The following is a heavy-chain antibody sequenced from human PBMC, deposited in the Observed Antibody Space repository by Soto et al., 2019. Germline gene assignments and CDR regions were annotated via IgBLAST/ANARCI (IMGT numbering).Heavy chain of an antibody. V-gene: IGHV4-59*08. J-gene: IGHJ4*02. CDR3: ARHKREYYGSGSYYKGLEEENYFDY. Sequence: PSETLSLTCTVSGGSISSYYWSWIRQPPGKGLEWIGYIYYSGSTNYNPSLKSRVTISVDTSKNQFSLKLSSVTAADTAVYYCARHKREYYGSGSYYKGLEEENYFDYWGQGTLVTVSS. CDR1: GGSISSYY. CDR2: IYYSGST. D-gene: IGHD3-10*01.